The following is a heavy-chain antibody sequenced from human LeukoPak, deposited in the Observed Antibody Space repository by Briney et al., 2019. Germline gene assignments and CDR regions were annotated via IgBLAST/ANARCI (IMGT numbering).Heavy chain of an antibody. CDR3: AREPLYYYDSSGYYDY. CDR2: IIPIFGTA. D-gene: IGHD3-22*01. J-gene: IGHJ4*02. CDR1: GGTFSSYA. Sequence: SVKVSCKASGGTFSSYAISWVRQAPGQGLEWMGGIIPIFGTANYAQKFPGRVTITTDESTSTAYMELSSLRSEDTAVYYCAREPLYYYDSSGYYDYWGQGTLVTVSS. V-gene: IGHV1-69*05.